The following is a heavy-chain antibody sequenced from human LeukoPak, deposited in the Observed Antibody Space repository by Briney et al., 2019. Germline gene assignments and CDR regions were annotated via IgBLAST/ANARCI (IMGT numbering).Heavy chain of an antibody. CDR2: VSYTGST. D-gene: IGHD6-13*01. V-gene: IGHV4-59*01. Sequence: PSETLSLTCTVSGGSISRDYWTWIRQPPGKRLQWIGYVSYTGSTHSDASLQSQVTVSVDTSQIQFSLQLPSVTAADPAVYYCARGRKPYSSSWFTEYFQHWGQGTLVTVSS. CDR3: ARGRKPYSSSWFTEYFQH. CDR1: GGSISRDY. J-gene: IGHJ1*01.